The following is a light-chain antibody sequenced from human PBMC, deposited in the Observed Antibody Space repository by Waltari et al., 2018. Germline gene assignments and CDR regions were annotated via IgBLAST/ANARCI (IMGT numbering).Light chain of an antibody. V-gene: IGLV2-14*01. Sequence: SALTQPASVSGSPGQSITISRTGTSSDVGFYNYVSWYQQHPGKVPQLMIYDVSERPPGVANRFSGSKSGNAASLIISGLQADDEADYHCNSYTGSSSWVFGGGTKLTVL. J-gene: IGLJ3*02. CDR3: NSYTGSSSWV. CDR1: SSDVGFYNY. CDR2: DVS.